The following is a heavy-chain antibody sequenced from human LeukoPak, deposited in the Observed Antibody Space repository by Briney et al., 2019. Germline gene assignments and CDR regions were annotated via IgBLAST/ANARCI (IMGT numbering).Heavy chain of an antibody. Sequence: GESLRLSCAASGFTFSYYEMNWVRQAPGKGLEWVSYISNSGATIYYADSVKGRFTISRDNAKSSLFLQMNSLRAEDTGVYYCARATFSSSGHSYWGQGTLVTVSS. D-gene: IGHD6-13*01. CDR1: GFTFSYYE. J-gene: IGHJ4*02. CDR3: ARATFSSSGHSY. CDR2: ISNSGATI. V-gene: IGHV3-48*03.